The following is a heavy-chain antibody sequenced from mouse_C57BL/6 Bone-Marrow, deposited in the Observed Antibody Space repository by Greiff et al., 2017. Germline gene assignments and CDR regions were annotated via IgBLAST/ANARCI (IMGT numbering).Heavy chain of an antibody. V-gene: IGHV6-6*01. Sequence: EVKLEESGGGLVQPGGSMKLSCAASGFTFSDAWMDWVCQSPEKGLEWVAVIRNKANNHATYYAESVKGRFTISRDESKSSVYLQMNILRAEDTGIYDCTPGGYYDYWGQGTTLTVSS. CDR3: TPGGYYDY. CDR1: GFTFSDAW. CDR2: IRNKANNHAT. J-gene: IGHJ2*01. D-gene: IGHD2-3*01.